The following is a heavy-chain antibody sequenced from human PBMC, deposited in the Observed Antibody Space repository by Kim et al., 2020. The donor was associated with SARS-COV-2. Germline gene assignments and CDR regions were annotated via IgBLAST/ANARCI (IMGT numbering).Heavy chain of an antibody. CDR1: GYTFTSYA. V-gene: IGHV1-3*01. Sequence: ASVKVSCKASGYTFTSYAMHWVRQAPGQRLEWMGWINAGNGNTKYSQKFQGRVTITRDTSASTAYMELSSLRSEDTAVYYCAREGLVREPHFDYWGQGTLVTVSS. D-gene: IGHD3-10*01. CDR3: AREGLVREPHFDY. CDR2: INAGNGNT. J-gene: IGHJ4*02.